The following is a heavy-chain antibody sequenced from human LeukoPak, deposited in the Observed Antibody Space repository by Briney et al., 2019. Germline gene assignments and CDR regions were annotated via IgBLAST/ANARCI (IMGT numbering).Heavy chain of an antibody. CDR3: ARVGTVTLYYFDY. J-gene: IGHJ4*02. V-gene: IGHV1-8*03. D-gene: IGHD4-17*01. CDR1: GYTFTSYD. Sequence: ASVKVSCKASGYTFTSYDTNWVRQATGQGLEWMGWMNPNSGNTGYAQKFQGRVTITRNTSISTAYMELSSLRSEDTAVYYCARVGTVTLYYFDYWGQGTLVTVSS. CDR2: MNPNSGNT.